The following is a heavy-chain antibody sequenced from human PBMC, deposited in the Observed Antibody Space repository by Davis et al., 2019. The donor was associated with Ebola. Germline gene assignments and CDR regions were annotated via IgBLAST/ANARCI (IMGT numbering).Heavy chain of an antibody. Sequence: PGGSLRLSCAASGFTFSSYAMSWVHQAPGKGLEWVSAISGSGGSTYYADSVKGRFTISRDNSKNTLYLQMNSLRAEDTAVYYCAKDETAFGWYFAGYFDYWGQGTLVTVSS. V-gene: IGHV3-23*01. J-gene: IGHJ4*02. CDR3: AKDETAFGWYFAGYFDY. CDR1: GFTFSSYA. CDR2: ISGSGGST. D-gene: IGHD6-19*01.